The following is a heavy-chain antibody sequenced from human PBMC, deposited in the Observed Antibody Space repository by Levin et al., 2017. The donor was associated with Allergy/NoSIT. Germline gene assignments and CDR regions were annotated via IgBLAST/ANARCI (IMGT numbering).Heavy chain of an antibody. D-gene: IGHD6-13*01. CDR1: GGSISSGDYY. J-gene: IGHJ4*02. V-gene: IGHV4-30-4*01. CDR2: IYYSGST. Sequence: SQTLSLTCTVSGGSISSGDYYWSWIRQPPGKGLEWIGYIYYSGSTYYNPSLKSRVTISVDTSKNQFSLKLSSVTAADTAVYYCARGTDSYSSSWYLDYWGQGTLVTVSS. CDR3: ARGTDSYSSSWYLDY.